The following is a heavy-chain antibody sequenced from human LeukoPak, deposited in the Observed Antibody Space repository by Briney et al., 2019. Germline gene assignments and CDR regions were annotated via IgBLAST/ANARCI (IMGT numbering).Heavy chain of an antibody. D-gene: IGHD6-6*01. CDR3: ASWTSSSSNY. Sequence: GGSLRLSCAAPGFTFDDYGMSWLRQAPGKGLEWVAHIKPDGSEKYYVDSVKGRFTISRDNAKNSLSLQMNSLRAEDTAVYYCASWTSSSSNYWGQGTLVTVSS. CDR1: GFTFDDYG. J-gene: IGHJ4*02. CDR2: IKPDGSEK. V-gene: IGHV3-7*01.